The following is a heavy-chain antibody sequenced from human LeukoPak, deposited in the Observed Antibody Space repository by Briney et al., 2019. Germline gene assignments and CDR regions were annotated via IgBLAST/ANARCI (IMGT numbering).Heavy chain of an antibody. V-gene: IGHV3-21*01. J-gene: IGHJ3*02. CDR3: ARDCRSYYDSSGYYYVVGDAFDI. D-gene: IGHD3-22*01. CDR1: GFTFSSYS. Sequence: PGGSLRLSCAASGFTFSSYSMNWVRQAPGKGLEWVSSISSSSSYIYYADSVKGRFTISRDNAKNSLYLQMNSLRAEDTAVYYCARDCRSYYDSSGYYYVVGDAFDIWGQGTMVTVSS. CDR2: ISSSSSYI.